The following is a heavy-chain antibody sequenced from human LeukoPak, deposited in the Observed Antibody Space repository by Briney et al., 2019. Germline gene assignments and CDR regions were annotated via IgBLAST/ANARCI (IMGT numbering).Heavy chain of an antibody. V-gene: IGHV1-24*01. J-gene: IGHJ4*02. CDR2: FDRKDEKT. CDR3: TTGTRSGWLGYYFDN. D-gene: IGHD6-19*01. Sequence: ASVNVSCGVSGYSPNEFSIHWVRQPPGKGPEWRVEFDRKDEKTIFAELFQDRVTMNEDTITDTAYMELSSLRSEDAAVYYCTTGTRSGWLGYYFDNWGQGTLVTVSS. CDR1: GYSPNEFS.